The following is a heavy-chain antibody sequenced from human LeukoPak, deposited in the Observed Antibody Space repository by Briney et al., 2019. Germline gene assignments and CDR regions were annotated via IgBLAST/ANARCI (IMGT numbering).Heavy chain of an antibody. CDR2: TYYRSKWHN. J-gene: IGHJ6*02. CDR1: GDSVSSNSGA. V-gene: IGHV6-1*01. D-gene: IGHD1-1*01. CDR3: ASGTAANGMDV. Sequence: SQTLSLTCAISGDSVSSNSGAWNWIRQSPSRGLEWLGRTYYRSKWHNEYAVSPRSRITINPDTSKNQFSLQLNSVSPEDTAVYYCASGTAANGMDVWGQGTTVTVSS.